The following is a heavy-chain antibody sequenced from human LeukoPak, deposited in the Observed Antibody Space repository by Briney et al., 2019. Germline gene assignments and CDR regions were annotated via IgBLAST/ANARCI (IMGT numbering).Heavy chain of an antibody. CDR2: FDPEDGET. CDR3: ARVLAGYNNGRYLDY. CDR1: GYSLTELT. V-gene: IGHV1-24*01. D-gene: IGHD5-24*01. J-gene: IGHJ4*02. Sequence: ASVKVSCKIYGYSLTELTIHWVRQAPGKGLEWMGGFDPEDGETIYAQKFQGRVTMTEDTSTDTAYMELSRLRSEDTAVYYCARVLAGYNNGRYLDYWGQGTLVTVSS.